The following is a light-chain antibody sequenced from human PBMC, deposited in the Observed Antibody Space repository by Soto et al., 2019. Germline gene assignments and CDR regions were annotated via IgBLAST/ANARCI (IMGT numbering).Light chain of an antibody. CDR2: EVS. J-gene: IGLJ1*01. CDR1: SSDIGGYNY. CDR3: SSYRGGSALGV. Sequence: QSVLTQPASVSGSPGQSITISCTGTSSDIGGYNYVSWYQQHPGKAPKLMIFEVSNRPSGVSNRFSGSKSGKTASLTISGLQAEDEADYFCSSYRGGSALGVFGTGTKLTVL. V-gene: IGLV2-14*01.